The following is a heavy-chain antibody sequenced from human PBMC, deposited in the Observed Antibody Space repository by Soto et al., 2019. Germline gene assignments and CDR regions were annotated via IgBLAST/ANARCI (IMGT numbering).Heavy chain of an antibody. Sequence: EVQLLESGGGLVQPGGSLRLSCAASGFTFSGFAMSWVRQGPGKGLEWVASISGGGVDTYYADSVKGRFTISSDNSKSPVSLQMNRLRVEDTAVYHCAKSTKTREHQHHCLYYMDVWGKGTTVIVSS. J-gene: IGHJ6*03. D-gene: IGHD2-2*01. CDR1: GFTFSGFA. CDR2: ISGGGVDT. V-gene: IGHV3-23*01. CDR3: AKSTKTREHQHHCLYYMDV.